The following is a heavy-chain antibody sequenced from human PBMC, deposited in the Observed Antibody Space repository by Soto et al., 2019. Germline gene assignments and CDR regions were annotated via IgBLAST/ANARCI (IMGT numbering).Heavy chain of an antibody. D-gene: IGHD1-26*01. CDR2: ISNSGGST. CDR1: GFTFSDYY. V-gene: IGHV3-11*01. J-gene: IGHJ4*02. CDR3: ARVRGSYAVDY. Sequence: VQLVESGGGLVKPGGSLRLSCAASGFTFSDYYMSWMRQAPGKGLEWVSYISNSGGSTHYADSVKGRFTISRDNAKNSRHLQMNSLRTEDTALYYCARVRGSYAVDYWGQGTLVTVSS.